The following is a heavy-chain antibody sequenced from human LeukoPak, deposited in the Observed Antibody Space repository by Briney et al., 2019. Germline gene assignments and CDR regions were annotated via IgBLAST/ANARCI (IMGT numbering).Heavy chain of an antibody. D-gene: IGHD1-26*01. Sequence: TSETLSLTCTVSGGSISSDYWSRIRQPPGKGLEWIGYIYYSDNTNYNPSLKSRLTISVDTSKNQFSLKLTSVTAADTAIYYCSRESGAFCPFGYWGQGTLVIVPP. CDR3: SRESGAFCPFGY. V-gene: IGHV4-59*12. J-gene: IGHJ4*02. CDR1: GGSISSDY. CDR2: IYYSDNT.